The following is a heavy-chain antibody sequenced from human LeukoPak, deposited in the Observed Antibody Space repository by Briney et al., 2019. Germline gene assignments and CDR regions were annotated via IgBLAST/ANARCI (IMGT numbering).Heavy chain of an antibody. V-gene: IGHV4-34*01. CDR1: GGSFSGYY. D-gene: IGHD3-10*01. J-gene: IGHJ4*02. Sequence: KPSETLSLTCAVYGGSFSGYYWSWIRQPPGKRLEWIGEINHSGSTNYNPSLKSRVTISVDTSENQFSLNLSSVTAADTAVYYCATGPLSLLWFGEFRYYFDYWGQGTLVTVSS. CDR2: INHSGST. CDR3: ATGPLSLLWFGEFRYYFDY.